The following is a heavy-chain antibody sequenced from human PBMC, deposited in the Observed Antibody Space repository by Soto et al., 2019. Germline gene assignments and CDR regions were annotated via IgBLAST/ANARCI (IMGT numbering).Heavy chain of an antibody. CDR2: IIPIFGTA. J-gene: IGHJ4*02. D-gene: IGHD2-2*01. CDR3: ASGYCSSTSCYERYYFDY. CDR1: GGTFSSYA. V-gene: IGHV1-69*13. Sequence: GASVKVSCKASGGTFSSYAISWVRQAPGQGLEWMGGIIPIFGTANYAQKFQGRATITADESTSTAYMELSSLRSEDTAVYYCASGYCSSTSCYERYYFDYWGQGTLVTVS.